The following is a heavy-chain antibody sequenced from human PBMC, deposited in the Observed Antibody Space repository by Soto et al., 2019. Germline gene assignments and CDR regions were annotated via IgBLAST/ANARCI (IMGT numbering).Heavy chain of an antibody. CDR1: GYSFTSYW. CDR2: IYPGDSDT. CDR3: ARQTFPVYGDDSNYYFLAV. J-gene: IGHJ6*03. D-gene: IGHD4-17*01. Sequence: PGESLKISCKGSGYSFTSYWIGWVRQMPGKGLEWMGIIYPGDSDTRYSPSFQGQVTISADKSISTAYLQWSSLKASDTAMYYCARQTFPVYGDDSNYYFLAVWGKGTTVTVSS. V-gene: IGHV5-51*01.